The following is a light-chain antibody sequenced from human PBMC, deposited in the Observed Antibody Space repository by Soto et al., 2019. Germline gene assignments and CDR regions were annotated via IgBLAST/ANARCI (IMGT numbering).Light chain of an antibody. CDR2: MAS. CDR3: QQYNSYPYT. J-gene: IGKJ2*01. Sequence: DIQMTQSPSTLSASVVDRVTITCLASQSISSWLAWYQQKPGKAPMLLIYMASSLESGVPSRFSGSGSGTEFTLTISSLQPDDFATYYCQQYNSYPYTFGQGTKVDI. V-gene: IGKV1-5*03. CDR1: QSISSW.